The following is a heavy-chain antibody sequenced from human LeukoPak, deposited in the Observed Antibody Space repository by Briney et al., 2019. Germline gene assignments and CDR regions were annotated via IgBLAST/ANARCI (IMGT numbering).Heavy chain of an antibody. J-gene: IGHJ4*02. CDR2: IYYSGST. D-gene: IGHD3-3*01. V-gene: IGHV4-59*01. CDR3: ARARTIFGVVPALYYFDY. Sequence: PSKTLSLTCTVSGGSISSYYWSWIRQPPGKGLEWIGYIYYSGSTNYNPSLKSRVTISVDTSKNQFSLKLSSVTAADTAVYYCARARTIFGVVPALYYFDYWGQGTLVTVSS. CDR1: GGSISSYY.